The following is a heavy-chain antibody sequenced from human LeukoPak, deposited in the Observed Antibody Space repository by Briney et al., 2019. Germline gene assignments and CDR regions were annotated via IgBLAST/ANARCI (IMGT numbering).Heavy chain of an antibody. CDR2: ISAYNGNT. V-gene: IGHV1-18*01. CDR1: GYTFTSYG. J-gene: IGHJ6*03. D-gene: IGHD3-22*01. Sequence: ASVKVSCKASGYTFTSYGISWVRQAPGQGLEWMGWISAYNGNTNYAQKLQGRVTMTTDTSTSTAYMELRSLRSDDTAVYYCARAEQTYYYDSSGYYLSGLSYYMDVWGKGTTVTISS. CDR3: ARAEQTYYYDSSGYYLSGLSYYMDV.